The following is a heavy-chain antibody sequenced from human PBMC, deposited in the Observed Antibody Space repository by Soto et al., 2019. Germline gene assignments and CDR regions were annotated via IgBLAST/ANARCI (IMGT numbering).Heavy chain of an antibody. D-gene: IGHD3-3*01. CDR2: IKQDGSEK. J-gene: IGHJ4*02. CDR1: GFTFSSYW. CDR3: ARVRDTFSITIFGVVIPTIDY. V-gene: IGHV3-7*01. Sequence: GGSLRLSCAASGFTFSSYWMSWVRQAPGKGLEWVANIKQDGSEKYYVDSVKGRFTISRDNAKNSLYLQMNSLRAEDTAVYYCARVRDTFSITIFGVVIPTIDYWGQGTLVTVSS.